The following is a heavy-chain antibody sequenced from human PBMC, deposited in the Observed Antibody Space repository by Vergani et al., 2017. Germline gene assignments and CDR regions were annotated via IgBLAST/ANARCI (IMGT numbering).Heavy chain of an antibody. CDR2: VFRYGNV. CDR3: ARDQRYCSGDDCYRNWFDP. V-gene: IGHV4-59*01. Sequence: VLLQEPGPGLVKPSETLSLKCSVSGASIDSFYWSWLRQSPGKGLEWIGYVFRYGNVNYNPSFNFRAAIDTSKNQFSLKLSSVTAADTAVYYCARDQRYCSGDDCYRNWFDPWGQGTLVTVSS. J-gene: IGHJ5*02. CDR1: GASIDSFY. D-gene: IGHD2-15*01.